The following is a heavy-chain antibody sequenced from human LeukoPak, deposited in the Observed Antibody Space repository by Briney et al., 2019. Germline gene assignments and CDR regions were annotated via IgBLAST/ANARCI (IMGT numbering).Heavy chain of an antibody. CDR3: ANSIDFDYGDYYFDY. J-gene: IGHJ4*02. D-gene: IGHD4-17*01. CDR1: GGSINGYY. V-gene: IGHV4-59*08. CDR2: IYYTGST. Sequence: SETLSLTCTVSGGSINGYYWSWIRQSPGKGLESLGYIYYTGSTNYNPSLKSRVTMSVDTSRNQFFLRLSSVTAADTAVYYCANSIDFDYGDYYFDYWGQGALVTISS.